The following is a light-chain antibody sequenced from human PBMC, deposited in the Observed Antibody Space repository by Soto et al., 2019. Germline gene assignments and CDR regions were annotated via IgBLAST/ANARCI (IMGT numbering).Light chain of an antibody. CDR2: KAS. V-gene: IGKV1-5*03. CDR3: QQYIAMYT. J-gene: IGKJ2*01. Sequence: DIQMTQSPSTLSASVGDRVTITCRASQSISSWLAWYQQKPGKAPKLLIYKASSLESGVPSRFSGSGSGTEFTLTISSLQPDDFATYYCQQYIAMYTFGQGTKREIK. CDR1: QSISSW.